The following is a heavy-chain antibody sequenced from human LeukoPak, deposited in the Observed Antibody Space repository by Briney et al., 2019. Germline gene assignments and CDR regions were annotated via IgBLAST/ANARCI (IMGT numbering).Heavy chain of an antibody. CDR1: GFTFSSYA. CDR2: ISGSGAGT. Sequence: GGSLRLSCAASGFTFSSYAMTWVRQAPGKGLKWVSTISGSGAGTYYADSVKGRFTISRDNSKNTLYLQMNGLKAEDRAVYYCAKENNWNDGRFNYFDYWGQGTLVTVSS. J-gene: IGHJ4*02. V-gene: IGHV3-23*01. D-gene: IGHD1-20*01. CDR3: AKENNWNDGRFNYFDY.